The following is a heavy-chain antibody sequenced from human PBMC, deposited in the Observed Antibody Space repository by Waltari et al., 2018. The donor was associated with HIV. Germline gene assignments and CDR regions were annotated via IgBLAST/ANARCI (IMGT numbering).Heavy chain of an antibody. CDR2: IKKDGSEK. Sequence: EVQLVESGGGLVQPGGSLRLSCAASGFTFSSYWMSWVRQAPGKGREWVANIKKDGSEKYYGDSGKGRFTISRDNAKNSLYLQMNSLRAEDTAVYYCARDASDYGRYYYYGMDVWGQGTTVTVSS. D-gene: IGHD4-17*01. CDR1: GFTFSSYW. CDR3: ARDASDYGRYYYYGMDV. V-gene: IGHV3-7*01. J-gene: IGHJ6*02.